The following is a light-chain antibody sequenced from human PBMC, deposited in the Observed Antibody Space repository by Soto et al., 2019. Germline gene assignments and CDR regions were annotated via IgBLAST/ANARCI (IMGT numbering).Light chain of an antibody. CDR1: QSVSSSS. J-gene: IGKJ1*01. CDR3: QQYNRWPLT. Sequence: EIVLTQSPGTLSLSPGERATLSCRASQSVSSSSLAWYQQKPGQAPRLLISGVSSRAADIPDRFSGSGSGTDFTLTINRLEPEDFAVYFCQQYNRWPLTFGQGTKVDIK. V-gene: IGKV3-20*01. CDR2: GVS.